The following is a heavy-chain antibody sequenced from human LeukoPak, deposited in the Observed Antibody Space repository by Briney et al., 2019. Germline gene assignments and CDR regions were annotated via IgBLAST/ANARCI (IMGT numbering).Heavy chain of an antibody. V-gene: IGHV3-23*01. Sequence: PGGSLRLSCTASGFTFSSLAMTWVRQAPGKGLEWVSTIRSNGDTTYNADSVKGRFTISRDNSKNTLYLQMNSLRAEDTAVYYCARDRGDYIWGSYRNDYFDYWGQGTLVTVSS. CDR3: ARDRGDYIWGSYRNDYFDY. CDR1: GFTFSSLA. CDR2: IRSNGDTT. J-gene: IGHJ4*02. D-gene: IGHD3-16*02.